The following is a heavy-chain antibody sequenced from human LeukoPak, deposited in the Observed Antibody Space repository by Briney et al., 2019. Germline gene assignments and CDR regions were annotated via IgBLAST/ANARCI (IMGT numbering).Heavy chain of an antibody. V-gene: IGHV3-23*01. J-gene: IGHJ4*02. CDR1: GFTFSNYA. Sequence: GGSLRLSCAASGFTFSNYAMTWVRQAPGKGLEWVSAISGSGGSTYYADSVKGRFTISRDNSKNTLYLQMNSLRAEDTAVYYCAKEGFWDASGYSTGYYFDYWGQGTLVTVSS. CDR2: ISGSGGST. CDR3: AKEGFWDASGYSTGYYFDY. D-gene: IGHD5-18*01.